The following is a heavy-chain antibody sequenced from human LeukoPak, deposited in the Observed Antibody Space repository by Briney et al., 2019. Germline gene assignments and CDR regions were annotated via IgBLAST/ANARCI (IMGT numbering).Heavy chain of an antibody. CDR2: IYYSGST. CDR1: GGSISSYY. CDR3: ARHVKGIAAAGSRWFDP. J-gene: IGHJ5*02. D-gene: IGHD6-13*01. Sequence: SETLSLTCTVSGGSISSYYWSWMRQPPGKGLEWIGYIYYSGSTNYNPSLKSRVTISVDTSKNQFSLKLSSVTAADTAVYYCARHVKGIAAAGSRWFDPWGQGTLVTVSS. V-gene: IGHV4-59*08.